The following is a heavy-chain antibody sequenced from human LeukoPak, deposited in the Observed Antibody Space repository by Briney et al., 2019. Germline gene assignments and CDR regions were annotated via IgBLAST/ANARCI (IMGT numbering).Heavy chain of an antibody. D-gene: IGHD3-10*01. CDR2: IFFTGRT. V-gene: IGHV4-31*03. CDR1: GGSVNSGAYY. CDR3: ERDRASGMDF. J-gene: IGHJ4*02. Sequence: PSETLSLTCTVSGGSVNSGAYYWSWIRQCPGKGLEWIGQIFFTGRTDYNPSLKSRLSISIDTSKNQFSMELSSVTVADTATYYCERDRASGMDFWGQGTLVTVSS.